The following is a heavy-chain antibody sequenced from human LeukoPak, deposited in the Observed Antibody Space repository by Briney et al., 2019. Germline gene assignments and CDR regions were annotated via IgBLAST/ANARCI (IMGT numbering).Heavy chain of an antibody. J-gene: IGHJ4*02. CDR1: GGSISSYY. Sequence: KPSETLSLTCTVSGGSISSYYWSWIRQPPGKGLEWIGYIYYSGSTNYNPSLKSRVTISVDTSKDQFSLKLSSVTAADTAVYYCARGDYDFWSGYYFVYWGQGTLVTVSS. CDR2: IYYSGST. CDR3: ARGDYDFWSGYYFVY. V-gene: IGHV4-59*01. D-gene: IGHD3-3*01.